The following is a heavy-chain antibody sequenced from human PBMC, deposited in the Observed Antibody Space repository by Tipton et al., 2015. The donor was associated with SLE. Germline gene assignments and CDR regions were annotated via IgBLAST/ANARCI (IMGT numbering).Heavy chain of an antibody. D-gene: IGHD7-27*01. CDR3: WGYYNYVMDV. J-gene: IGHJ6*02. V-gene: IGHV4-39*07. Sequence: TLSLTCTVSGGSVSSSTYYWGWIRQPPGKGLEWIGIIYYSGNTYYNPSLKSRVTISLDTSKNQFSMKMRSVTAADTAVYYCWGYYNYVMDVWGQGTTVTVSS. CDR2: IYYSGNT. CDR1: GGSVSSSTYY.